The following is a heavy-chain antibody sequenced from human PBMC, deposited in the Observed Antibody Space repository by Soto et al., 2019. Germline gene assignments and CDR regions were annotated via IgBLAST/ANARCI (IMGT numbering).Heavy chain of an antibody. V-gene: IGHV3-30*18. Sequence: QVQLVESGGGVVQPGRSLRLSCAASGFTFSDYGMHWVRQAPGKGLEWGAVISYDGANKYYTESVQARFTISRDTSKNTLYLQMNSLRVDDTAVYDYAKSVRYCIETRCSPEAFDVWGQGTVVTVSS. D-gene: IGHD2-2*01. CDR3: AKSVRYCIETRCSPEAFDV. J-gene: IGHJ3*01. CDR1: GFTFSDYG. CDR2: ISYDGANK.